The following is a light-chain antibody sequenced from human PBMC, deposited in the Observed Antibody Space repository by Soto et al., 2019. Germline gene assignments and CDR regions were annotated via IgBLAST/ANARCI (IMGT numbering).Light chain of an antibody. V-gene: IGKV3-15*01. Sequence: EIVMTQSPATLSVSPGERATLSCSASQSVNSNLAWYRQKPGQAPRLIIADASTRATGVPARFSGSGYGTEFTLPISSLQSEDSGIDYCQQYNFWPPLTFGGGTKVEIK. J-gene: IGKJ4*01. CDR2: DAS. CDR3: QQYNFWPPLT. CDR1: QSVNSN.